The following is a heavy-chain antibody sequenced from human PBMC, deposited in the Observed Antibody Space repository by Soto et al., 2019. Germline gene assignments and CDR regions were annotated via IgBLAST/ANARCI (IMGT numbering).Heavy chain of an antibody. CDR2: VSIGGST. D-gene: IGHD2-15*01. CDR3: AKRRGAGGHFDY. V-gene: IGHV3-23*01. J-gene: IGHJ4*02. CDR1: GFTFSSDA. Sequence: GGSLRLSCAASGFTFSSDAMGWVRQGPGKGMEWVAVVSIGGSTHYADSGRGRFTISRDNSKNTLSLQMNSLTAEDTALYFCAKRRGAGGHFDYWGQGALVTVSS.